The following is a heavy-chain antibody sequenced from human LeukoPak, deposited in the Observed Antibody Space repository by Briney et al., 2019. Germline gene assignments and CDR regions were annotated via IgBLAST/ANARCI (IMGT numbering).Heavy chain of an antibody. V-gene: IGHV3-23*01. CDR1: GFTFNNYG. J-gene: IGHJ4*02. D-gene: IGHD3-22*01. Sequence: GGSLRLSCAASGFTFNNYGMSWVRQAPGKGLEWVSAISGGGVTTYYADSVKGRFTISRDNSKNTLYLQMNSLRAEDTAVYYCAKDFFYYYDSSGYYSMDYWGQGTLVTVSS. CDR3: AKDFFYYYDSSGYYSMDY. CDR2: ISGGGVTT.